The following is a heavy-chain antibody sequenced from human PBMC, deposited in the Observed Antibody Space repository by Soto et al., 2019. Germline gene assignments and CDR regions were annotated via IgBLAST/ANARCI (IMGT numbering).Heavy chain of an antibody. CDR3: AKDRPLCRSGGSCYADY. CDR2: ISGSGGST. Sequence: GGSLRLSCAASGFTFSSYAMSWVRQAPGKGLEWVSAISGSGGSTYYADSVKGRFTISRDNSKNTLYLQMNSLRAEDTAVYYCAKDRPLCRSGGSCYADYWGQGTLVTVSS. V-gene: IGHV3-23*01. J-gene: IGHJ4*02. CDR1: GFTFSSYA. D-gene: IGHD2-15*01.